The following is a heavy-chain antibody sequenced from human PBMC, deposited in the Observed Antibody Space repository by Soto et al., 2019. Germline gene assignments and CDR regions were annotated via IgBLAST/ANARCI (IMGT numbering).Heavy chain of an antibody. J-gene: IGHJ6*02. V-gene: IGHV4-39*02. D-gene: IGHD3-10*01. CDR1: GGSISSSSYY. Sequence: SETLSLTCTVSGGSISSSSYYWGWIRQPPGKGLEWIGSIYYSGSTYYNPSLKSRVAISVDTSKNQFSLKLSSVTAADTAVYYCARDLSRGIGMDVWGQGTTVTVSS. CDR2: IYYSGST. CDR3: ARDLSRGIGMDV.